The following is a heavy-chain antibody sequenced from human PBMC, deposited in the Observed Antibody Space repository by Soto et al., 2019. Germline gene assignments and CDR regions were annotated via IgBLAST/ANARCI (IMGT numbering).Heavy chain of an antibody. D-gene: IGHD4-17*01. Sequence: SETLSLTCTVSGGSISSYYWSWIRQPPGKGLEWIGYIYYSGSTNYNPSLKSRVTISVDTSKKQFSLELRSVTAADTAVYYCTRLLSGDYTFDYWGQGTLVTVSS. CDR3: TRLLSGDYTFDY. CDR1: GGSISSYY. V-gene: IGHV4-59*08. CDR2: IYYSGST. J-gene: IGHJ4*02.